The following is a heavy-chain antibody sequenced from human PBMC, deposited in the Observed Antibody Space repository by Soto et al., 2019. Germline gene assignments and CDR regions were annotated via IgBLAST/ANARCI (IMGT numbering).Heavy chain of an antibody. CDR1: GFTLSSYG. V-gene: IGHV3-30*18. Sequence: GGSLRLSCAASGFTLSSYGMHWVRQAPGKGLEWVAVISYDGSNKYYADSVKGRFTVSRDNSKNTLYLQMNGLRTEDTAVYYCAKGDIGYYDSSGYYHVDYWGQGTLVTVSS. CDR2: ISYDGSNK. CDR3: AKGDIGYYDSSGYYHVDY. D-gene: IGHD3-22*01. J-gene: IGHJ4*02.